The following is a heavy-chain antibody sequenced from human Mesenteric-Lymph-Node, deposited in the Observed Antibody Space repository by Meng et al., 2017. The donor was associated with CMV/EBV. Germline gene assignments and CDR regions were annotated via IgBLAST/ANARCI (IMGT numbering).Heavy chain of an antibody. J-gene: IGHJ3*02. V-gene: IGHV1-69*05. CDR1: GGTFSSYA. CDR2: IIPILGTS. Sequence: SVKVSCKASGGTFSSYAISWVRQAPGQGLEWMGGIIPILGTSKNAQKFQDRVTVTTDESTSTVYMELSGLSSEDTAVYYCARAGIHRDIVVVPTAIHDSFDIWGQGTLVTVSS. D-gene: IGHD2-2*02. CDR3: ARAGIHRDIVVVPTAIHDSFDI.